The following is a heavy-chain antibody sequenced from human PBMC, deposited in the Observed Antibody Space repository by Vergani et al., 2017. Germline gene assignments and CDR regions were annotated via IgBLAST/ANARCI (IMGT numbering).Heavy chain of an antibody. J-gene: IGHJ5*02. D-gene: IGHD2-2*01. CDR3: ARRVVPAAITIKGWFDP. V-gene: IGHV1-69*01. Sequence: QVQLVQSGAEVKKPGSSVKVSCKASGGTFSSYAISWVRQAPGQGLEWMGGIIPIFGTANYAQKFQGRVTITADESTSTAYMELSSLKASDTAMYYCARRVVPAAITIKGWFDPWGQGTLVTVSS. CDR1: GGTFSSYA. CDR2: IIPIFGTA.